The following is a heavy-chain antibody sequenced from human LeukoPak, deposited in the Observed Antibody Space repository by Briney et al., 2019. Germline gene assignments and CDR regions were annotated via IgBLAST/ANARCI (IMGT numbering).Heavy chain of an antibody. Sequence: GGSLRLSCAASGFTLSSYTMHWVRQAPGKGLEWVSVTYSGGSTYYADSVKGRFTISRDNSKNTLYLQMNSLRAEDTAVYYCARGPQYCTGGSFYSGFDYCGQGTLVTVSS. J-gene: IGHJ4*02. CDR2: TYSGGST. D-gene: IGHD2-15*01. V-gene: IGHV3-66*01. CDR3: ARGPQYCTGGSFYSGFDY. CDR1: GFTLSSYT.